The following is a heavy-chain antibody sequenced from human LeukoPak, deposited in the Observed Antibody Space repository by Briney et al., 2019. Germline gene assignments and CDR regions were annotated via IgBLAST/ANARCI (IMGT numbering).Heavy chain of an antibody. D-gene: IGHD3-10*01. CDR1: GFTFSSYS. CDR3: VKDRVDGSGSQFDS. J-gene: IGHJ4*02. CDR2: ISSSSSTI. V-gene: IGHV3-48*01. Sequence: PGGSLRLSCAASGFTFSSYSMNWVRQAPGKGLEWVSYISSSSSTIYYADSVKGRFTISRDNAMDRLYLQMNSLRADDTAVYYCVKDRVDGSGSQFDSWGQGSLVIVSS.